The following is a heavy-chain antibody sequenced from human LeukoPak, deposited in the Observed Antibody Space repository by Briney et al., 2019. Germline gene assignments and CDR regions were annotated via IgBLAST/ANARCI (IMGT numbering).Heavy chain of an antibody. D-gene: IGHD6-13*01. Sequence: ASVKVSCKASGGTFSSYAISWVRQAPGQGLEWMGGIIPIFGTANYAQKFQGRVTITADESTSTAYMELSSLRSEDTAVYYCARDSTAAPGVFDIWGQGTMVTVSS. J-gene: IGHJ3*02. CDR1: GGTFSSYA. CDR3: ARDSTAAPGVFDI. V-gene: IGHV1-69*01. CDR2: IIPIFGTA.